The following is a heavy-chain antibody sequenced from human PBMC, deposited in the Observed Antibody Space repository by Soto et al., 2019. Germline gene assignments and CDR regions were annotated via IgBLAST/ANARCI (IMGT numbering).Heavy chain of an antibody. J-gene: IGHJ4*02. V-gene: IGHV3-30-3*01. CDR2: ISYDGSNK. CDR3: ARGLITMIVVVEYYFDY. CDR1: GFTFSSYA. D-gene: IGHD3-22*01. Sequence: GGSLRLSCAASGFTFSSYAMHWVRQAPGKGLEWVAVISYDGSNKYYADSVKGRFTISRDNSKNTLYLQMNSLRAEDTAVYYCARGLITMIVVVEYYFDYWGQGTLVTVSS.